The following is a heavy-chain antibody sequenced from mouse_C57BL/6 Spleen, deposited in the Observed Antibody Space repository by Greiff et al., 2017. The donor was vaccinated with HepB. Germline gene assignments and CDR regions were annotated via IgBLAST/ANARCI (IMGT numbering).Heavy chain of an antibody. D-gene: IGHD1-2*01. Sequence: VKLMESGAELAKPGASVKLSCKASGYTFTSYWMHWVKQRPGQGLEWIGYINPSSGYTKYNQKFKAKATLTADKSSSTAYMQLSSLTYEDSAVYYCARQADYGYYFDYWGQGTTLTVSS. CDR3: ARQADYGYYFDY. V-gene: IGHV1-7*01. CDR2: INPSSGYT. CDR1: GYTFTSYW. J-gene: IGHJ2*01.